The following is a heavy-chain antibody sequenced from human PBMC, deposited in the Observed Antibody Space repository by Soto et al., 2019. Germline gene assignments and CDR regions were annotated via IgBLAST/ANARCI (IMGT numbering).Heavy chain of an antibody. CDR2: ISAYNGNT. D-gene: IGHD3-10*01. CDR3: ARDLGYYGSGSYYKGVFDY. J-gene: IGHJ4*02. Sequence: GASVKVSCKASAYTFTSYGISCVRQAPGQGLEWMGWISAYNGNTNYAQKLQGRVTMTTDTSTSTAYMELWRLRSDDTAVYYCARDLGYYGSGSYYKGVFDYWGQGTLVTVSS. CDR1: AYTFTSYG. V-gene: IGHV1-18*01.